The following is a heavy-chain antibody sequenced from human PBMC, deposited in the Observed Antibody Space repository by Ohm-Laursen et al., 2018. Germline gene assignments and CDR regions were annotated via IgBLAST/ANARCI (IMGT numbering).Heavy chain of an antibody. CDR2: MNPNSGNT. J-gene: IGHJ4*02. V-gene: IGHV1-8*01. CDR3: ARSGRWLQFPLGY. Sequence: ASVKVSCKASGYTFTSYDITWMRQATGQGLEWMGWMNPNSGNTGYAQKFQGRVTMTRNTSISTAYMELSSLRSEDTAVYYCARSGRWLQFPLGYWGQGTLVTVSS. D-gene: IGHD5-24*01. CDR1: GYTFTSYD.